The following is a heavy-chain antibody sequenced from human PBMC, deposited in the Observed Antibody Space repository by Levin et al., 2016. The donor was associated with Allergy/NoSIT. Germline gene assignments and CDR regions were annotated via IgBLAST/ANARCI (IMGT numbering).Heavy chain of an antibody. V-gene: IGHV4-59*08. CDR3: ARHLRPDYYYYGMDV. Sequence: WIRQPPGKGLEWIGYIYYTGSTKYNPSLKSRVTISVDTSKNQFSLKLSSVTAADTAVYYCARHLRPDYYYYGMDVWGQGTTVTVSS. CDR2: IYYTGST. J-gene: IGHJ6*02.